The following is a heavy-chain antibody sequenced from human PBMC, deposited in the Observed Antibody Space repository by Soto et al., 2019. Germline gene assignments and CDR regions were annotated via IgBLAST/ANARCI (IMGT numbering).Heavy chain of an antibody. Sequence: RLSCAASGFTFSSYAMSWVRQAPGKGLEWVSAISGSGGSTYYADSVKGRFTISRDNSKNTLYLQMNSLRAEDTAVYYCANTYYYGSGSYYEDYWGQGTLVTVSS. CDR2: ISGSGGST. CDR3: ANTYYYGSGSYYEDY. J-gene: IGHJ4*02. CDR1: GFTFSSYA. V-gene: IGHV3-23*01. D-gene: IGHD3-10*01.